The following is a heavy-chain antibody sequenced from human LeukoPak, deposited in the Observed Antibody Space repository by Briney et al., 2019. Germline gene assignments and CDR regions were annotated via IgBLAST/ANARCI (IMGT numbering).Heavy chain of an antibody. CDR3: AREDTVRFLEWLLTTDNWFDP. D-gene: IGHD3-3*01. V-gene: IGHV1-2*02. Sequence: ASVKVSCKASGYTFTGYYMHWVRQAPGQGLEWMGWINPNSGGTNYAQKFQGRVTMTRDTSISTAYMELSRLRSDDTAVYYCAREDTVRFLEWLLTTDNWFDPWGQGTLVTVSS. J-gene: IGHJ5*02. CDR2: INPNSGGT. CDR1: GYTFTGYY.